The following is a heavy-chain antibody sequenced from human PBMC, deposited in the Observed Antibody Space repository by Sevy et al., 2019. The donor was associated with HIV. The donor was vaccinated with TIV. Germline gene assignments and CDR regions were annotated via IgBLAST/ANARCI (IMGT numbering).Heavy chain of an antibody. V-gene: IGHV3-30-3*01. Sequence: GGSLRLSCAASGFTFRTYAFHWVRQTPGRGLEWIGLISSNGDNAFYANSVRGRFTISRDNSMNTLYLQMTSLTPDDTAVYYCARVPEWELTSFLSHWGQGTLVTVSS. CDR2: ISSNGDNA. J-gene: IGHJ4*02. CDR3: ARVPEWELTSFLSH. CDR1: GFTFRTYA. D-gene: IGHD1-26*01.